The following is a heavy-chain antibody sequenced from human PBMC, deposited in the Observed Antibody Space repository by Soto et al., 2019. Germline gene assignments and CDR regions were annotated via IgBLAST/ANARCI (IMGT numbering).Heavy chain of an antibody. J-gene: IGHJ4*02. CDR1: GFTFSSYG. D-gene: IGHD2-15*01. V-gene: IGHV3-33*01. Sequence: QVQLVESGGGVVQPGRSLRLSCAASGFTFSSYGMHWVCQAPGKGLEWVAVIWYDEDNKNYADSVKGRFTISRDNSKNTLYLQMNSLRAEDTAVYYCARDSVGYCSGGSCGTQDYWGQGTLVTVSS. CDR3: ARDSVGYCSGGSCGTQDY. CDR2: IWYDEDNK.